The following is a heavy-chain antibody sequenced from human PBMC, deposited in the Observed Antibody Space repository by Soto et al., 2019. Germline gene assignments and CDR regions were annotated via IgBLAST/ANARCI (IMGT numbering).Heavy chain of an antibody. CDR3: ASMITIFGVVGTEDY. J-gene: IGHJ4*02. CDR1: GGTFSSYA. D-gene: IGHD3-3*01. V-gene: IGHV1-69*01. Sequence: QVQLVQSGAEVKKPGSSVKVSCKASGGTFSSYAISWVRQAPGQGLEWMGGIIPIFGTANYAQKLQGRVTITADESTSTAYMELSSLRSEDTAVYYCASMITIFGVVGTEDYWGQGTLVTVSS. CDR2: IIPIFGTA.